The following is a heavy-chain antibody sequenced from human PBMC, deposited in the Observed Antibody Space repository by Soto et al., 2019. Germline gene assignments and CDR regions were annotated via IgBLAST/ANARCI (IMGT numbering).Heavy chain of an antibody. CDR3: ASKIVVVPAAIDNLYYGYFDY. CDR2: INHSGST. CDR1: GGSCSGYY. Sequence: SETLSLTCAVYGGSCSGYYWSWIRQPPGKGLEWIGEINHSGSTNYNPSLKSRVTISVDTSKNQFSLKLSSVTAADTAVYYCASKIVVVPAAIDNLYYGYFDYWGQGTLVTVSS. J-gene: IGHJ4*02. V-gene: IGHV4-34*01. D-gene: IGHD2-2*01.